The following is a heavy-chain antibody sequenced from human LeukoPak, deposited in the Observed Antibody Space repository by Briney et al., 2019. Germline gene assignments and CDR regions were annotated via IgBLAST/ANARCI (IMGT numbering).Heavy chain of an antibody. J-gene: IGHJ4*02. CDR2: ISSSSSYI. CDR3: ARDLMGSGYPLFDY. CDR1: GFTFSSYS. D-gene: IGHD3-22*01. Sequence: GGSLRLSCAASGFTFSSYSMNWVRQAPGKGPEWVSSISSSSSYIYYADSVKGRFTISRDNAKNSLYLQMNSLRAEDTAVYYCARDLMGSGYPLFDYWGQGTLVTVSS. V-gene: IGHV3-21*01.